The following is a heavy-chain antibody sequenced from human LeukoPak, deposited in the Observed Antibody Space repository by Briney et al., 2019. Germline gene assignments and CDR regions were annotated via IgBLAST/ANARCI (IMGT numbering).Heavy chain of an antibody. CDR1: GGTFSSYA. Sequence: SVKVSCKASGGTFSSYAIGWVRQAPGQGLEWMGGIIPIFGTANYAQKFQGRVTITADESTSTAYMELSSLRSEDTAVYYCARGVRGVIITFDAFDIWGQGTMVTVSS. V-gene: IGHV1-69*13. CDR2: IIPIFGTA. CDR3: ARGVRGVIITFDAFDI. J-gene: IGHJ3*02. D-gene: IGHD3-10*02.